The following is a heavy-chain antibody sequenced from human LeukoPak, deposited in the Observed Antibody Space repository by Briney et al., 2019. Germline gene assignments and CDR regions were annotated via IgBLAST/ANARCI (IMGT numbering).Heavy chain of an antibody. CDR2: ISSSSSTI. J-gene: IGHJ4*02. CDR3: AKEKGIAAAGTPADY. V-gene: IGHV3-48*01. Sequence: PGGSLRLSCAASGFIFSSYSMNWVRQGPGKGLEWVSYISSSSSTIYYADSVKGRFTISRDNSKNTLYLQMKSLRAEDTAVYYCAKEKGIAAAGTPADYWGQGTLVTVSS. D-gene: IGHD6-13*01. CDR1: GFIFSSYS.